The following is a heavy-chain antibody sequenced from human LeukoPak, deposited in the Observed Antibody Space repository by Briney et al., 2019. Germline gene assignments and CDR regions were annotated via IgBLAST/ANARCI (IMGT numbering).Heavy chain of an antibody. V-gene: IGHV3-30-3*01. Sequence: PGGSLRLSCAASGFTFSSYAMHWVRQAPGKGLEWVAVISYDGSNKYYADSVKGRFTISRDNSKNTLYLQMNSLRAEDTAVYYCARGEGRSDGGNSALLFDYWGQGTLVTVSS. D-gene: IGHD4-23*01. J-gene: IGHJ4*02. CDR3: ARGEGRSDGGNSALLFDY. CDR2: ISYDGSNK. CDR1: GFTFSSYA.